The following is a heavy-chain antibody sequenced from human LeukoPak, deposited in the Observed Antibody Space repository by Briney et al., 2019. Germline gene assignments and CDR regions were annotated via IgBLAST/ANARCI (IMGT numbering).Heavy chain of an antibody. CDR3: ARAPDSRDWRWFDP. V-gene: IGHV3-30-3*01. Sequence: GSLRLSCAASGFTFSSYAMHWVRQAPGKGLKWVAVISYDGSNKYYADSVKGRFTIPRDNSKNTLYLQMNSLRAEDTAVYYCARAPDSRDWRWFDPWGQGTLVTVSS. J-gene: IGHJ5*02. CDR1: GFTFSSYA. D-gene: IGHD3-22*01. CDR2: ISYDGSNK.